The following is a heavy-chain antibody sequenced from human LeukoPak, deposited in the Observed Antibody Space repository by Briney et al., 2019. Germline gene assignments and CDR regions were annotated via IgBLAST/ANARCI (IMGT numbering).Heavy chain of an antibody. CDR1: GFTFSSYG. D-gene: IGHD5-18*01. Sequence: GGSLRLSCAASGFTFSSYGMHWVRQAPGKGLEWVAVISYDGSNKYYADSVKGRFTISRDNSKNTLYLQMNSLRAEDTAVYYCAKPFFGDTVMVTDAFDIWGQGTMVTVSS. CDR3: AKPFFGDTVMVTDAFDI. V-gene: IGHV3-30*18. J-gene: IGHJ3*02. CDR2: ISYDGSNK.